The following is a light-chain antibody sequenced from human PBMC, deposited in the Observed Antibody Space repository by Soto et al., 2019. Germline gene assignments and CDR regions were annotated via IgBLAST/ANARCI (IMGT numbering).Light chain of an antibody. V-gene: IGLV2-14*01. CDR1: RSDIGDSNF. J-gene: IGLJ1*01. CDR2: EVN. CDR3: ASFRSGTILV. Sequence: QSALTQPASVSGSPGQSVTISCTGPRSDIGDSNFISWYQHSPGKAPRLLIYEVNNRPSGVSRRFSGSKAGNTASLTISGLPEDDEADYFCASFRSGTILVFGSGTKVTVL.